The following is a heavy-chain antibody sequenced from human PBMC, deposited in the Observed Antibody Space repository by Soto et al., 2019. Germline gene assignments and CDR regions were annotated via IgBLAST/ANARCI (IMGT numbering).Heavy chain of an antibody. CDR2: IYYSGST. J-gene: IGHJ5*02. CDR3: ATLGHYDFWSGFRKGNWFDP. D-gene: IGHD3-3*01. Sequence: LSLTFTVSGGSISSYYWSWIRQPPGKGLEWIGYIYYSGSTNYNPSLKSRVTISVDTSKNQFSLKLSSVTAADTAVYYCATLGHYDFWSGFRKGNWFDPWGQGTLVTVSS. CDR1: GGSISSYY. V-gene: IGHV4-59*12.